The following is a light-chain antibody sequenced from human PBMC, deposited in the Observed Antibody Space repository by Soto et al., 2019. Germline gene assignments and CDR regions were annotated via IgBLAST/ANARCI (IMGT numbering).Light chain of an antibody. CDR1: QSISSW. CDR3: QQYSSLPYT. J-gene: IGKJ2*01. V-gene: IGKV1-5*03. CDR2: KAS. Sequence: DIQMTHSPSTLSASVGDRVTITCRASQSISSWLAWYQQKPGKSPKLLIYKASSLESGVPSRFSGSGSGTEFTLTINTLQPDDFATYYCQQYSSLPYTFGQGTKLEI.